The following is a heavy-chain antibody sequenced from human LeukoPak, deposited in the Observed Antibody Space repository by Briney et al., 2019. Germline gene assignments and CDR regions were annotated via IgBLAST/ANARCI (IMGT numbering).Heavy chain of an antibody. CDR1: GFTFSSYW. Sequence: PVGSLRLSCAASGFTFSSYWMHWVRQAPGKGLEWVSSISSSSSYIYYADSVKGRFTISRDNAKTSLYLHMNSLRAEDTAVYYCARGYCDSTTCPIDYWGQGTLVTVSS. CDR2: ISSSSSYI. J-gene: IGHJ4*02. D-gene: IGHD2-2*01. V-gene: IGHV3-21*01. CDR3: ARGYCDSTTCPIDY.